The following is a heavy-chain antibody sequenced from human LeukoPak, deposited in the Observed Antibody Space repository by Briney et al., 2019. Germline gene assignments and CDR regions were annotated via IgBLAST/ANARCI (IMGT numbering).Heavy chain of an antibody. V-gene: IGHV1-69*13. CDR2: IIPIFGTA. J-gene: IGHJ4*02. D-gene: IGHD5-18*01. CDR1: GGTFGSYA. Sequence: SVKVSCKASGGTFGSYAISWVRQAPGQGLEWMGGIIPIFGTANYAQKFQGRVTITADESTSTAYMELSSLRSEDTAVYYCAREDVDTAILFDYWGQGTLVTVSS. CDR3: AREDVDTAILFDY.